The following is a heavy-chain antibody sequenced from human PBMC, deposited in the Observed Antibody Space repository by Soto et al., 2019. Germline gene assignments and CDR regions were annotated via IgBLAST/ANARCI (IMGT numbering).Heavy chain of an antibody. D-gene: IGHD3-22*01. Sequence: TSETLSLTCTVSGGSISSYYWSWIRQPPGKGLEWIGYIYYSGSTNYNPSLKSRVTISVDTSKNQFSLKLSSVTAADTAVYYCARGIIVVGTFDPWGQGTLVTVSS. V-gene: IGHV4-59*01. CDR3: ARGIIVVGTFDP. CDR2: IYYSGST. CDR1: GGSISSYY. J-gene: IGHJ5*02.